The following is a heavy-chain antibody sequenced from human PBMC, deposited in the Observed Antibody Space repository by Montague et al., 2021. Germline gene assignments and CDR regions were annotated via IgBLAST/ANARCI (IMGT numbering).Heavy chain of an antibody. V-gene: IGHV4-4*07. CDR1: GDSISSYEYY. Sequence: SETLSLTCSVSGDSISSYEYYWTWIRQTAGRGLEWIGCVYKRGDTNTNPSLRSRLTLSVDTSKNHFSLTLTSATAADTAVYLCARDSPVAEPWVGEHKGAFDFWGQGTLVTVSS. D-gene: IGHD3-10*01. CDR3: ARDSPVAEPWVGEHKGAFDF. CDR2: VYKRGDT. J-gene: IGHJ3*01.